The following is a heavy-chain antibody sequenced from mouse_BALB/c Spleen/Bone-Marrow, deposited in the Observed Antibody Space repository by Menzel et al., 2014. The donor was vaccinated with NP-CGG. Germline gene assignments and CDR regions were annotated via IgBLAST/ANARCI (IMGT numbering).Heavy chain of an antibody. CDR2: ILPGSGSI. V-gene: IGHV1-9*01. Sequence: QVQLQHPGAELMKPGASVKISCKATGYTFXSYWIDWIKQRPGHGLEWIGEILPGSGSIKYNEKFKGKATFTADTSSNTAYMQLSSLTSEDSAVYYCASRYDTMDYWGQGTSVTVSS. CDR1: GYTFXSYW. CDR3: ASRYDTMDY. J-gene: IGHJ4*01.